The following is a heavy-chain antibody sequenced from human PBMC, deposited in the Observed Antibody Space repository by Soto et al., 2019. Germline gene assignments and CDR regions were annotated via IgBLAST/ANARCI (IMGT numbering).Heavy chain of an antibody. D-gene: IGHD2-15*01. CDR2: INHSGST. CDR1: GGSFSGYY. J-gene: IGHJ1*01. V-gene: IGHV4-34*01. Sequence: SETLSLTCAVYGGSFSGYYWSWIRQPPGKGLEWIGEINHSGSTNYNPSLKSRVTISVDTSKNQFSLKLSSVTAADTALYYCARSYCSGGSCYSGRYFQHWGQGTLVTVSS. CDR3: ARSYCSGGSCYSGRYFQH.